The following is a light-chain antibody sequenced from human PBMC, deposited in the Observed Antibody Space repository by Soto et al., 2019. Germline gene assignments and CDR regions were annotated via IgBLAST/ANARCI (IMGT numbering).Light chain of an antibody. J-gene: IGLJ1*01. Sequence: QSVLTQPASVSGSPGQSITISCTGTSSDVGGYTYVSWYQQHPGKAPKLMIFEVSNRPSGVSNRFSGSKSGNTASLTISGLQAEDEADYCCSSYTSRNTLYVFGTGTKVTVL. CDR3: SSYTSRNTLYV. CDR1: SSDVGGYTY. CDR2: EVS. V-gene: IGLV2-14*01.